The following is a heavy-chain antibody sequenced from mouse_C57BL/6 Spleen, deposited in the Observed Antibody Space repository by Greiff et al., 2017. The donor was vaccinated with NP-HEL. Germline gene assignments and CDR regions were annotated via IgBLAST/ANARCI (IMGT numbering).Heavy chain of an antibody. CDR1: GYTFTSYW. V-gene: IGHV1-53*01. CDR2: INPSNGGT. CDR3: AREDYYGSSIWYFDV. D-gene: IGHD1-1*01. J-gene: IGHJ1*03. Sequence: QVQLQQPGTELVKPGASVKLSCKASGYTFTSYWMHWVKQRPGQGLEWIGNINPSNGGTNYNEKFKSKATLTVDKSSSTAYMQLSSLTSEDSAVYYYAREDYYGSSIWYFDVWGTGTTVTVSS.